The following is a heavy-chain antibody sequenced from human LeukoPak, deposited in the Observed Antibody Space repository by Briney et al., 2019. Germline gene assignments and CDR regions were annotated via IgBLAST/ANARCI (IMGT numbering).Heavy chain of an antibody. CDR1: NDSISSYC. CDR2: MCPSGRT. Sequence: PSETLSLTCTVSNDSISSYCCSWVRQPPGKGLEWIGFMCPSGRTVYNPSLKSRVTMSIDTSKNQLSMELRFLTAADTAVYYCATSYDGKTAPYDLWGHGTLVTVSS. CDR3: ATSYDGKTAPYDL. V-gene: IGHV4-4*08. J-gene: IGHJ5*02. D-gene: IGHD4-23*01.